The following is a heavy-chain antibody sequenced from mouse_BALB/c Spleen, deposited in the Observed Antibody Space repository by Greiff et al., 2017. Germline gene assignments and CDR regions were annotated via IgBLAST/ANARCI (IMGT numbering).Heavy chain of an antibody. CDR2: ISSGSSTI. V-gene: IGHV5-17*02. Sequence: EVQLMESGGGLVQPGGSRKLSCAASGFTFSSFGMHWVRQAPEKGLEWVAYISSGSSTIYYADAVKGRFTISRDNPKNTLFLQMTSLRSEDTAMYYCARSNYYGYAMDYWGQGTSVTVSS. J-gene: IGHJ4*01. CDR3: ARSNYYGYAMDY. CDR1: GFTFSSFG. D-gene: IGHD1-1*01.